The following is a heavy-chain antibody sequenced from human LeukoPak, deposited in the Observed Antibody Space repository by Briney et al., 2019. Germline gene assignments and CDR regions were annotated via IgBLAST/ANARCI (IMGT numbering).Heavy chain of an antibody. Sequence: GGSLRLSCAASGFTFSGSAMHWVRQASGKGLEWVGRIRSKANSYATAYAASVKGRFTISRDDSKNTAYLQMNSLKTEDTAVYYCTTLLLYYYDSSGYVGYWGQGTLVTVSS. V-gene: IGHV3-73*01. J-gene: IGHJ4*02. D-gene: IGHD3-22*01. CDR2: IRSKANSYAT. CDR3: TTLLLYYYDSSGYVGY. CDR1: GFTFSGSA.